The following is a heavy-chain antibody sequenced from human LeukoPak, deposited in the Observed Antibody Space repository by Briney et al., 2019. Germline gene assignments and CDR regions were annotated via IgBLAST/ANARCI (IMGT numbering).Heavy chain of an antibody. D-gene: IGHD2-15*01. CDR3: ARVRYCSGGSCYGNWYDP. J-gene: IGHJ5*02. CDR2: ISSSGRSI. V-gene: IGHV3-48*04. CDR1: GFIFSSYG. Sequence: GRSLRLSCVASGFIFSSYGMHWVRQAPGKGLEWVSYISSSGRSINYADSVRGRFTISRDNGKNSLYLQMNSLRAEDTAVYYCARVRYCSGGSCYGNWYDPWGQGTLVTVSS.